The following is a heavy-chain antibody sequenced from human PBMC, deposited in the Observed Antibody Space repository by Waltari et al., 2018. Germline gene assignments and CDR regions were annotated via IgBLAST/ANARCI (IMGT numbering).Heavy chain of an antibody. Sequence: EVQLVESGGGLVQPGGSLRLSCAASGFTFSSYSMNWVRQAPGKGLGWVSYLRCSCSTLYDADAVQGLFTISRDNAKNSLYLQMNSLRADDPAVYYCATTHRIVGSPPVVDYWGQGTLVTVSS. CDR2: LRCSCSTL. J-gene: IGHJ4*02. D-gene: IGHD1-26*01. V-gene: IGHV3-48*01. CDR3: ATTHRIVGSPPVVDY. CDR1: GFTFSSYS.